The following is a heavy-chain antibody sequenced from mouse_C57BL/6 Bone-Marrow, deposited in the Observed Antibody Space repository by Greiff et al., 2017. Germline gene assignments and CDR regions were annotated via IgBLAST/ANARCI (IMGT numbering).Heavy chain of an antibody. Sequence: EVKLVESGEGLVKPGGSLKLSCAASGFTFSSYAMSWVRQTPEKRLEWVAYISSGGDYIYYADTVKGRFTISRDNARNTLYLQMSSLKSEDTAMYYCTRDRGENGNPAYWGQGTLVTVSA. CDR3: TRDRGENGNPAY. CDR2: ISSGGDYI. V-gene: IGHV5-9-1*02. J-gene: IGHJ3*01. CDR1: GFTFSSYA. D-gene: IGHD2-1*01.